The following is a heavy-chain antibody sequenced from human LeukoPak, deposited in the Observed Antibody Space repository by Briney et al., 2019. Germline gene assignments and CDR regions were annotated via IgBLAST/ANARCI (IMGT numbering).Heavy chain of an antibody. CDR3: ARATARPLDY. CDR2: IKHSGST. V-gene: IGHV4-34*01. CDR1: GGSFSGYY. Sequence: PSETLSLTCAVYGGSFSGYYWSWIRQPPGKGLEWIGEIKHSGSTNYNPSLKSRVTISVDTSKNQFSLKLSSVTAADTAVYYCARATARPLDYWGQGTLVTVSS. D-gene: IGHD2-21*02. J-gene: IGHJ4*02.